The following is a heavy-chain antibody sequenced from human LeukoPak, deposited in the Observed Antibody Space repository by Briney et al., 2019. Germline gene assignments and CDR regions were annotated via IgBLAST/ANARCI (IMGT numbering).Heavy chain of an antibody. J-gene: IGHJ4*02. Sequence: GGSLRLSCAASGFTFSSYAMSWVRQAPGKGLEWVSSISSSSSYIYYADSVKGRFTISRDNAKNSLYLQMNSLRAEDTAVYYCARDEVGCSSTSCYSGYFDYWGQGTLVTVSS. CDR3: ARDEVGCSSTSCYSGYFDY. CDR2: ISSSSSYI. CDR1: GFTFSSYA. D-gene: IGHD2-2*01. V-gene: IGHV3-21*01.